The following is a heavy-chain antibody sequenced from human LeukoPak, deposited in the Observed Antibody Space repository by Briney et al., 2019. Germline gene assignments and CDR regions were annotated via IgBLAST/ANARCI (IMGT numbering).Heavy chain of an antibody. CDR1: GGTFISYA. V-gene: IGHV1-69*05. Sequence: SVKVSCKASGGTFISYAISWVRQAPGQGREWMGRIIPIFGTANYAQKFQGRVKITTDESTSTAYTALSSLRSEDTAVYYCASYYYDSSGYWYYFDYWGQGTLVTVSS. J-gene: IGHJ4*02. D-gene: IGHD3-22*01. CDR2: IIPIFGTA. CDR3: ASYYYDSSGYWYYFDY.